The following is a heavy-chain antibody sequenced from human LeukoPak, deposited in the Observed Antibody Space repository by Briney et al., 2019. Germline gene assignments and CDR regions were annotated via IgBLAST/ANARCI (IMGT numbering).Heavy chain of an antibody. CDR3: ARGALRGYTDRKLFDY. J-gene: IGHJ4*02. D-gene: IGHD5-18*01. V-gene: IGHV1-18*01. Sequence: GASVKVSCKASGYTFTSYGISWVRQAPGQGLEWMGWISAYNGNTNYAQKLQGRVTMTTDTSTSTAYMELRSLRSDDTAVYYCARGALRGYTDRKLFDYWGQGTLVTVSS. CDR1: GYTFTSYG. CDR2: ISAYNGNT.